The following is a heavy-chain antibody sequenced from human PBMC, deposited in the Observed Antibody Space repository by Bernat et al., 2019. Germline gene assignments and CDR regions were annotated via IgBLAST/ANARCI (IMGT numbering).Heavy chain of an antibody. CDR1: GFTFSSYA. CDR3: VRERGYSGSMYDAFDI. CDR2: ISYDGSNK. Sequence: VQLVESGGGVVQPGRSLRLSCAASGFTFSSYAMHWVRQAPGKGLEWVAVISYDGSNKYYADSVKGRFTISRDNSKNTLYLQMNSLRAEDTAVYYCVRERGYSGSMYDAFDIWGQGTMVTVSS. J-gene: IGHJ3*02. V-gene: IGHV3-30-3*01. D-gene: IGHD1-26*01.